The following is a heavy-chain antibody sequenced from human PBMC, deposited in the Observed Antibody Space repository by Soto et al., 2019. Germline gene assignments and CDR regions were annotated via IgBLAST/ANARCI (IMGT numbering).Heavy chain of an antibody. CDR1: GGSISSSSYY. J-gene: IGHJ4*02. D-gene: IGHD6-6*01. CDR2: IYYSGST. Sequence: PSETLSLTCTVSGGSISSSSYYWGWIRQPPGKGLEWIGSIYYSGSTYYNPSLKSRVTISVDTSKNQFSLKLSSVTAADTAVYYCARRFTSGQLVPYYFDYWGQG. V-gene: IGHV4-39*01. CDR3: ARRFTSGQLVPYYFDY.